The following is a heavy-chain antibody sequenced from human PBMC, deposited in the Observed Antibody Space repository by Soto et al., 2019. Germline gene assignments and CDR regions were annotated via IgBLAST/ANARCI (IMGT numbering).Heavy chain of an antibody. D-gene: IGHD4-17*01. J-gene: IGHJ6*02. CDR3: ASSPTRHYYYYGMDL. Sequence: QLQLQESGPGLVKPSETLSLTCTVSGGSISSSSYYWGGIRQPPGKGLEWIGCIYYSGSTYYNPSLKSRVTISVDTSKNQFSLKLSSVTAAATAVYYCASSPTRHYYYYGMDLWGQGTTVTVSS. CDR1: GGSISSSSYY. V-gene: IGHV4-39*01. CDR2: IYYSGST.